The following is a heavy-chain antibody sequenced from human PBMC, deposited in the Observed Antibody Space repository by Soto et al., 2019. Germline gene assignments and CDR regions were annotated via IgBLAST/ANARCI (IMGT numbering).Heavy chain of an antibody. CDR2: INHSGST. Sequence: SETLSLTCAVYGGSFSGYYWSWIRQPPGKGLEWIGEINHSGSTNYNPSLKSRVTISVDTSKNQFSLKLSSVTAADTAVYYCARGLYERGILTGITYYFDYWGQGTLVTVSS. J-gene: IGHJ4*02. CDR3: ARGLYERGILTGITYYFDY. CDR1: GGSFSGYY. D-gene: IGHD3-9*01. V-gene: IGHV4-34*01.